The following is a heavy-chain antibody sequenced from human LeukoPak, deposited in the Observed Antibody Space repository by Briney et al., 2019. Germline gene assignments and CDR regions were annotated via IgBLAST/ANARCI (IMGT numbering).Heavy chain of an antibody. J-gene: IGHJ4*02. D-gene: IGHD6-13*01. CDR3: AKQSSSWYPYYFDY. V-gene: IGHV4-34*01. CDR2: INHSGST. CDR1: GGSFSGYY. Sequence: KASETLSLTCAVYGGSFSGYYWSWIRQPPGKGLEWIGEINHSGSTNYNPSLKSRVIISVDTSKNQFSLKLSSVTAADTAVYYCAKQSSSWYPYYFDYWGQGTLVTVSS.